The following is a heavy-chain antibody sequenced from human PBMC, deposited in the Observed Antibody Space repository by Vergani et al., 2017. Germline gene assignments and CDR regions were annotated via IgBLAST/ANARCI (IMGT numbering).Heavy chain of an antibody. D-gene: IGHD3-22*01. CDR3: ATRFPWSMIVFDY. CDR2: FDPEDGET. V-gene: IGHV1-24*01. CDR1: GYTFTGYY. J-gene: IGHJ4*02. Sequence: QVQLVQSGAEVKKPGASVKVSCKASGYTFTGYYMHWVRQAPGKGLEWMGGFDPEDGETIYAQKFQGRVTMTEDTSTDTAYMELSSLRSEDTAVYYCATRFPWSMIVFDYWGQGTLVTVSS.